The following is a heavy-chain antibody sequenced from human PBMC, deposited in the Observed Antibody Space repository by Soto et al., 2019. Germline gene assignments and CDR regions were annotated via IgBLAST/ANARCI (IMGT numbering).Heavy chain of an antibody. Sequence: QVQLVQSGADVKKPGSSVNVSCKTSGGSFGSSAISWVRQAPAQGLEWMGEIIPVFDKANYAQNFQGRLTITADELTGTVFMELSSLRSEDTAVYFCARLRRDWGDAFDLWGLGTFVTVSS. CDR3: ARLRRDWGDAFDL. J-gene: IGHJ3*01. CDR2: IIPVFDKA. V-gene: IGHV1-69*01. D-gene: IGHD3-16*01. CDR1: GGSFGSSA.